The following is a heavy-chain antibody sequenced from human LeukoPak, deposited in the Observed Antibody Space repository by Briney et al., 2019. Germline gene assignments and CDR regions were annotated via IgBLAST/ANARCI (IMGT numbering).Heavy chain of an antibody. V-gene: IGHV3-53*01. CDR2: IYSGGST. J-gene: IGHJ4*02. CDR3: AKDGGQGADY. D-gene: IGHD3-16*01. Sequence: GGSLRLSCAASGFTVSSNYMSWVRQAPGKGLEWVSLIYSGGSTHYADSVKGRFTISRDNSKNTLYLQMNSLRAEDMAVYYYAKDGGQGADYWGQGTLVSVSS. CDR1: GFTVSSNY.